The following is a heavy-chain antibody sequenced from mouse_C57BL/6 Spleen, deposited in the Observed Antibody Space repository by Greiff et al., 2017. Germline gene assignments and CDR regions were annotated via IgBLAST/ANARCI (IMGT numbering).Heavy chain of an antibody. CDR1: GFSLSTSGMG. CDR2: IYWDDDK. Sequence: QVQLKESGPGILQSSQTLSLTCSFSGFSLSTSGMGVSWIRQPSGQGLEWLAHIYWDDDKRYNPSLKSRLTISKDTSRNQVFLKSTSVDTADTATYYCARTMITTSYYFDYWGQGTTLTVSS. J-gene: IGHJ2*01. CDR3: ARTMITTSYYFDY. V-gene: IGHV8-12*01. D-gene: IGHD2-4*01.